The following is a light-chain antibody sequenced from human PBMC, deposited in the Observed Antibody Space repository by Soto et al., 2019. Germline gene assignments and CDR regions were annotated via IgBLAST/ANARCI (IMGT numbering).Light chain of an antibody. CDR2: SNN. V-gene: IGLV1-44*01. CDR3: AAWDDGLNGYV. J-gene: IGLJ1*01. CDR1: TSNIGSNT. Sequence: SVLTQPPSASGTAGQRVTISCSGGTSNIGSNTVNWYQQLPGTAPKTLIYSNNQRPSGVPDRFSGSKSGTSGSLAISGLLSEDEADYYCAAWDDGLNGYVFGTGTKVTVL.